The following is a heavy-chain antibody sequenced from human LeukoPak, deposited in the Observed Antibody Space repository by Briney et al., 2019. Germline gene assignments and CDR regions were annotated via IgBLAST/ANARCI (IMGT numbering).Heavy chain of an antibody. CDR2: ISSGGDK. J-gene: IGHJ4*02. CDR3: AKGYGSGNYYSDY. Sequence: GGSLRLSCVASGFTFSGYAMNWVRQAPGKGLELRWVSSISSGGDKNYADSAKSGFIISRNNAKNSLFLQLNSLRAEDTAVFYCAKGYGSGNYYSDYWGQGTLVTVSS. D-gene: IGHD3-10*01. CDR1: GFTFSGYA. V-gene: IGHV3-69-1*01.